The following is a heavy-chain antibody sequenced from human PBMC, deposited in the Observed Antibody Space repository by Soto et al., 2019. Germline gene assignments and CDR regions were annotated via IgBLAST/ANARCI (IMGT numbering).Heavy chain of an antibody. D-gene: IGHD1-26*01. CDR2: INPSGGST. CDR3: ASVGAPGIDY. CDR1: GYTFTSYY. V-gene: IGHV1-46*03. J-gene: IGHJ4*02. Sequence: QVQLVQSGAEVKKPGASVKVSCKASGYTFTSYYMHWVRQAPGQGLEWMGIINPSGGSTSYAQKCQGRVTMTRDTSTSTGYMELSSLRSEDPAVYYCASVGAPGIDYWGQGTLVTVSS.